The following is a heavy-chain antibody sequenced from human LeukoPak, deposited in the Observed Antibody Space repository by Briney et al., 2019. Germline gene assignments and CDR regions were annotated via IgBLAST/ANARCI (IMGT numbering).Heavy chain of an antibody. V-gene: IGHV3-23*01. D-gene: IGHD3-10*01. J-gene: IGHJ4*02. CDR3: VKDITMVRGVIGDY. CDR1: GFTFSSYA. CDR2: ISGSGGRT. Sequence: GGSLRLSCAASGFTFSSYAMSWVRQAPGKGLEWVSAISGSGGRTYYADSVKGRFTISRDNSKNTLYLQMSSLRAEDTAVYYCVKDITMVRGVIGDYWGQGTLVTVSS.